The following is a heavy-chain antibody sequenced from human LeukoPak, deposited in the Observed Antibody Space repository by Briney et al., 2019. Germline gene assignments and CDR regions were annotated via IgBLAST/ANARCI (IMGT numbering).Heavy chain of an antibody. CDR2: MIPILGIA. Sequence: SVKVSCKASGGTFSSYDISWVRQAPGQGLEWMGRMIPILGIANYAQKFQGRVTITADKSTSTAYMELSSLRSEDTAVYYCARIAAAGTAEDYWGQGTLVTVSS. V-gene: IGHV1-69*04. CDR1: GGTFSSYD. J-gene: IGHJ4*02. D-gene: IGHD6-13*01. CDR3: ARIAAAGTAEDY.